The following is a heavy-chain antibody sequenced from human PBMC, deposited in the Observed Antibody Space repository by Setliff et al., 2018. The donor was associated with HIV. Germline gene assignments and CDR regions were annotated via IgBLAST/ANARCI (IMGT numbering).Heavy chain of an antibody. CDR2: MNPNSGNT. V-gene: IGHV1-8*02. D-gene: IGHD3-22*01. J-gene: IGHJ4*02. Sequence: ASVKVSCKASGYTFTSYDINWVRQATGQGLEWMGWMNPNSGNTGYAQKFQGRVTMTRNTSISTAYMELSSLRSEDTALYYCATGYYDISGCYYFDHWGQGTLVTVS. CDR3: ATGYYDISGCYYFDH. CDR1: GYTFTSYD.